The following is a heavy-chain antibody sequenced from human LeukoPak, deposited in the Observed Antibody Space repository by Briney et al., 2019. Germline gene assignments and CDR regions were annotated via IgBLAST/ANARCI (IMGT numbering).Heavy chain of an antibody. V-gene: IGHV4-59*12. Sequence: SETLSLTCTVSGGSISSYYWSWIRQPPGKGLEWIGYIYHSGSTYYNPSLKSRVTISVGRSKNQFSLKLSSVTAADTAVYYCARGSLWFGEPSNFDYWGQGTLVTVSS. J-gene: IGHJ4*02. CDR1: GGSISSYY. CDR3: ARGSLWFGEPSNFDY. CDR2: IYHSGST. D-gene: IGHD3-10*01.